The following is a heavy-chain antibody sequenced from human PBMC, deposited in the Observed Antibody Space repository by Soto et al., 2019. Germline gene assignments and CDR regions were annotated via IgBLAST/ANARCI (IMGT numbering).Heavy chain of an antibody. CDR3: ARETIFGGAGGYYFDY. V-gene: IGHV4-31*03. D-gene: IGHD3-3*01. J-gene: IGHJ4*02. CDR2: IYYSGST. CDR1: GGSISSGGYY. Sequence: PSETLSLTCTVSGGSISSGGYYWSWIRQHPGKGLEWIGYIYYSGSTYYNPSLKSRVTISVDTSKNQFSLKLSSVTAADTAVYYCARETIFGGAGGYYFDYWGQGTLVTVS.